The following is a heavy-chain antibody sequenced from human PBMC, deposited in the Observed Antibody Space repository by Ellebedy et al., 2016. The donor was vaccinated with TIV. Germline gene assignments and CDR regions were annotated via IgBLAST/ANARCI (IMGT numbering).Heavy chain of an antibody. Sequence: MPGGSLRLSCAVYGWSFSGYYWSWIRQPPGKGLEWIGEINHSGSTNYNPSLKSRVTISVDTSTNQFSLKLSSVTAADTAVYYCARKANLKFDYWGQGTLVTVSS. J-gene: IGHJ4*02. CDR3: ARKANLKFDY. CDR2: INHSGST. CDR1: GWSFSGYY. V-gene: IGHV4-34*01.